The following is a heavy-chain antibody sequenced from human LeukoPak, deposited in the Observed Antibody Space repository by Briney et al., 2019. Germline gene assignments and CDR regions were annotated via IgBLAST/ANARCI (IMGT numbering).Heavy chain of an antibody. Sequence: SETLSLTCTVSGGSISSYYWSWIRQPAGKGLEWIGRIYTSGSTNYNPSLKSRVTMSVDTSKNQFSLKLSSVTAADTAVYYCAATPYYDSSGYYWVLDYWGQGTLVTVSS. CDR3: AATPYYDSSGYYWVLDY. D-gene: IGHD3-22*01. CDR2: IYTSGST. CDR1: GGSISSYY. V-gene: IGHV4-4*07. J-gene: IGHJ4*02.